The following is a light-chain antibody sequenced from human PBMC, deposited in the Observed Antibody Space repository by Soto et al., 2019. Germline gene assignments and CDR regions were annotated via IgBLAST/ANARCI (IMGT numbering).Light chain of an antibody. J-gene: IGKJ1*01. CDR3: QQYNNWPWT. CDR2: GAS. Sequence: EIVMTQSPATLSVSPGERATLSCRASQSVSSNLAWYQHKPGQAHRLLIYGASTRATGIPARFSGSGSGTEFTLTISSLQSEDFAVYYCQQYNNWPWTFGQGTKVEIK. V-gene: IGKV3-15*01. CDR1: QSVSSN.